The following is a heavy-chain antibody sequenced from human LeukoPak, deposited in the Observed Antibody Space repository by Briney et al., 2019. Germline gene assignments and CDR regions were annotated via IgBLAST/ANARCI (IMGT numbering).Heavy chain of an antibody. CDR1: GYSISSGYY. Sequence: SETLSLTCTVSGYSISSGYYWGWIRQPPGKGLEWIGSIYYSGSTYYNPSLKSRVTISLDTSKNQFSLKLSSVTAADTAVYYCAREGFRAHFDYWGQGTLVTVSS. D-gene: IGHD3-10*01. V-gene: IGHV4-38-2*02. CDR2: IYYSGST. CDR3: AREGFRAHFDY. J-gene: IGHJ4*02.